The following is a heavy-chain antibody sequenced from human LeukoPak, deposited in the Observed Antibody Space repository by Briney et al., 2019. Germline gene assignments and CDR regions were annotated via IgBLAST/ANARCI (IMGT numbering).Heavy chain of an antibody. Sequence: GGSLRLSCAASGFTFGSYVMSWVRQAPGKGLEWVSTVLGNGLSTSYADSVKGRFTVSRDNSKNTLYLQMNSLKTEDTAVYYCTTGGDFDYWGQGTLVTVSS. CDR2: VLGNGLST. V-gene: IGHV3-23*01. CDR3: TTGGDFDY. J-gene: IGHJ4*02. CDR1: GFTFGSYV. D-gene: IGHD3-10*01.